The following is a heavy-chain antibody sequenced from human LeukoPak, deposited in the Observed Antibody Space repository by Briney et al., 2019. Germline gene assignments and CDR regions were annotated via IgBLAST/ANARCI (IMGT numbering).Heavy chain of an antibody. CDR1: GFTVSSNY. CDR3: ARGVVPAANDAFDI. Sequence: GGSLRLSCAASGFTVSSNYMSWVRQAPGKGLEWVANIKQDGSEKYYVDSVKGRFTISRDNAKNSLYLQMNSLRAEDTAVYYCARGVVPAANDAFDIWGQGTMVTVSS. V-gene: IGHV3-7*01. D-gene: IGHD2-2*01. CDR2: IKQDGSEK. J-gene: IGHJ3*02.